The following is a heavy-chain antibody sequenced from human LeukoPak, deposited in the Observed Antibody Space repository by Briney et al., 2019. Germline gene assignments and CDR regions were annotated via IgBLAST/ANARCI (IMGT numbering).Heavy chain of an antibody. J-gene: IGHJ6*02. V-gene: IGHV3-15*01. CDR3: TSPGRNYYYYKGVDV. CDR1: GGSISSYY. Sequence: PSETLSLTCTVSGGSISSYYWSWVRQAPGKGLEWVGRIKSKTDGGTIDYAAPVKGRFTISRDDSKNTLYLQMSSLKIEDTAVYYCTSPGRNYYYYKGVDVWGQGTTVTVSS. CDR2: IKSKTDGGTI. D-gene: IGHD1-1*01.